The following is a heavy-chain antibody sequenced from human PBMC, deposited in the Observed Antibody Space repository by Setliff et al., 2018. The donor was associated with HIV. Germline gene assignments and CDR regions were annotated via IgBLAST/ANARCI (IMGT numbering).Heavy chain of an antibody. V-gene: IGHV1-46*01. Sequence: ASVKVSCKASGYTFTSYHMYWVRQAPGQGLEWMGAINPSGGSTKYAQKFQGRVTMTTDTSARTGYMELRNLRSDDTAVHYCARYNFWSGYEGDYWGQGTLVTVSS. CDR3: ARYNFWSGYEGDY. CDR1: GYTFTSYH. J-gene: IGHJ4*02. CDR2: INPSGGST. D-gene: IGHD3-3*01.